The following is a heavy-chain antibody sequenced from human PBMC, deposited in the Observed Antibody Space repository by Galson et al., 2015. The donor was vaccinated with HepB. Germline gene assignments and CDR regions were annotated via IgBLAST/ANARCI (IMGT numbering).Heavy chain of an antibody. D-gene: IGHD6-13*01. CDR1: GFTFSSYS. CDR3: ARDPPAPAAALAGMDV. Sequence: SLRLSCAASGFTFSSYSMNWVRQAPGKGLEWVSSISSSSSYIYYADSVKGRFTISRDNAKNSLYLQMNSLRAEDTAVYYCARDPPAPAAALAGMDVWGQGTTVTVSS. J-gene: IGHJ6*02. V-gene: IGHV3-21*01. CDR2: ISSSSSYI.